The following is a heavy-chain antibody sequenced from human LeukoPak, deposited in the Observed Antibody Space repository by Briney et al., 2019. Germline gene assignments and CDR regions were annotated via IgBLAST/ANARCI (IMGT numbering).Heavy chain of an antibody. J-gene: IGHJ6*02. V-gene: IGHV3-48*02. CDR1: GFTFSSFG. CDR2: ISYSSSLT. CDR3: AKVIRGGYGMDV. D-gene: IGHD3-10*01. Sequence: PGGSLRLSCAASGFTFSSFGMNGVREAPGKGLEWVSYISYSSSLTDYADSVKGRFTISRDNAKNSLSLQLNSLRDEDTGVYFCAKVIRGGYGMDVWGQGTTVTVSS.